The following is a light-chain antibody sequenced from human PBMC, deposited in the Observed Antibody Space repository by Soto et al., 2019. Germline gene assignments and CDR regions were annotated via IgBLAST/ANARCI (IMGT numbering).Light chain of an antibody. Sequence: EIVWTKTPGTRGLTPKVRATLSCRTSQIVRSRYLAWYQQKPGQAPRVLIYGASSRASGIPDRFSGSGSETDFTLTICSLEPEDFALYYCQHYAGSPITFAQGTRLEIK. CDR3: QHYAGSPIT. CDR1: QIVRSRY. J-gene: IGKJ5*01. V-gene: IGKV3-20*01. CDR2: GAS.